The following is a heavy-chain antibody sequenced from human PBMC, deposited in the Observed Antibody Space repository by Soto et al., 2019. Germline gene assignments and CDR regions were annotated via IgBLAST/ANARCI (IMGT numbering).Heavy chain of an antibody. V-gene: IGHV3-48*02. CDR3: ARSVEGYFDY. D-gene: IGHD6-19*01. CDR1: GFTFSVYS. CDR2: ITSDTKTI. J-gene: IGHJ4*02. Sequence: EVQLVESGGDLVQRGGSLRLSCVASGFTFSVYSMNWVRQAPGKGLEWFSYITSDTKTIKYADSVKGRFTISRDNAKITVYLQMNSLRDEDTAVYYCARSVEGYFDYWGQGTVVTVSS.